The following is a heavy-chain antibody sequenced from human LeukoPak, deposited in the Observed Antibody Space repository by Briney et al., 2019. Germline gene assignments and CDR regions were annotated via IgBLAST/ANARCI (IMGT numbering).Heavy chain of an antibody. CDR1: GYTFTSYG. Sequence: ASVTVSCKTSGYTFTSYGINWVRQAPGQGLEWMGRISAHNGNANYAQKFQGRVTMTTDTLATTAYMELRSLRSDDTAVYYCARGSGGKAGSYYFDYWGQGTLVTVSS. D-gene: IGHD4-23*01. CDR3: ARGSGGKAGSYYFDY. CDR2: ISAHNGNA. J-gene: IGHJ4*02. V-gene: IGHV1-18*01.